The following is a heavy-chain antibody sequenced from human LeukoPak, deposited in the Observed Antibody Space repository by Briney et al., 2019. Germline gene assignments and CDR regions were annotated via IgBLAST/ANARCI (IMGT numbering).Heavy chain of an antibody. CDR2: IYTSGST. V-gene: IGHV4-61*02. Sequence: SETLSLTCTVSGGSISSGSYYWSWIRQPAGKGLEWIGRIYTSGSTNYNPSLKSRVTISVDTSKNQFSLKLSSVTAADTAVYYCARTYNYNAELDSWGRGTLVTVSS. J-gene: IGHJ5*01. D-gene: IGHD5-24*01. CDR3: ARTYNYNAELDS. CDR1: GGSISSGSYY.